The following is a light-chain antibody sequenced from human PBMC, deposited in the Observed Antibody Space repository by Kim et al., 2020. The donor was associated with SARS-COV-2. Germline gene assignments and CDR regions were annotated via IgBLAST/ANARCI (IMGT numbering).Light chain of an antibody. CDR2: GAS. V-gene: IGKV3-20*01. Sequence: SPGERATVSCRASQSVSSSYFAWYQQKPGQAPRLLIYGASTRAAGIPDMFSGSGSGTDFTLTISRLEPEDFAVYYCQQYGSSPLYTFGQGTKLEI. CDR3: QQYGSSPLYT. J-gene: IGKJ2*01. CDR1: QSVSSSY.